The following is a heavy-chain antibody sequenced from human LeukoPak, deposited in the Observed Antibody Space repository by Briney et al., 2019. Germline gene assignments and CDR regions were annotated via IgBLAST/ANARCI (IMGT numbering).Heavy chain of an antibody. V-gene: IGHV1-2*02. D-gene: IGHD3-9*01. Sequence: GASVKVSCKASGYTFTGYYMHWVRQAPGQGLEWMGWINPNSGGTNYAQKFQGRVTMTRDTSISTAYMELSRLRSDDTAVYYCARAHGGRYFDWLVIWGQGTMVTVSS. J-gene: IGHJ3*02. CDR1: GYTFTGYY. CDR2: INPNSGGT. CDR3: ARAHGGRYFDWLVI.